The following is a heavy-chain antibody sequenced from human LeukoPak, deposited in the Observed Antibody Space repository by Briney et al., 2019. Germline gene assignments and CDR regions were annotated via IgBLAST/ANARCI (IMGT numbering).Heavy chain of an antibody. CDR2: ISWNSDNI. CDR1: GFSFDDYA. Sequence: GGSLRLSCAASGFSFDDYAMHWVRQAPGKGLEWVSGISWNSDNIGYADSVRGRFTISRDNAKNSLYLQMNSLRAEDTALYYCAKGYYDSSGYYKSFHYWGQGTLVTVSS. D-gene: IGHD3-22*01. CDR3: AKGYYDSSGYYKSFHY. V-gene: IGHV3-9*01. J-gene: IGHJ4*02.